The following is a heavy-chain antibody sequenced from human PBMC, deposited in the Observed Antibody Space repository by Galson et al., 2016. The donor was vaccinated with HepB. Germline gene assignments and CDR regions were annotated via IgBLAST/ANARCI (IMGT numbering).Heavy chain of an antibody. J-gene: IGHJ4*02. Sequence: SLRLSCAASGFTFSDAWMNWVRQAPGKGLEWVSGMSASGGNTYYADSVKGRFTISRDNSKNMLYLHMNSLRDEDTAVYYCARGDYAGLDYWGQGTLVTVSS. V-gene: IGHV3-23*01. CDR1: GFTFSDAW. CDR3: ARGDYAGLDY. D-gene: IGHD4-17*01. CDR2: MSASGGNT.